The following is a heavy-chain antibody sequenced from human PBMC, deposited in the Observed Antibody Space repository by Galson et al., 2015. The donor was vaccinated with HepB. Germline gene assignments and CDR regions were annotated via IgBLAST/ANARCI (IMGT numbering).Heavy chain of an antibody. CDR3: VKVGSGSPTYYFDY. D-gene: IGHD3-10*01. V-gene: IGHV3-23*01. CDR1: GFTLSSYA. CDR2: ISGSGGST. J-gene: IGHJ4*02. Sequence: SLRLSCAASGFTLSSYAMSWVRQAPGKGLEWVSTISGSGGSTNYADSVKGRFTISRDNSKNTLYLQMNSLRAEDTAVYYCVKVGSGSPTYYFDYWGQGTLVTVSS.